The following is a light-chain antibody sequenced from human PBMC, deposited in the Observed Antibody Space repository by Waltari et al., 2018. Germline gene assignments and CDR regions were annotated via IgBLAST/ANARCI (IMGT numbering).Light chain of an antibody. J-gene: IGKJ3*01. CDR3: QQLNSSPFT. CDR2: AAS. Sequence: DIQLTQSPSFLSASVGDRVTITCRASQGVSNYLAWYQQKPGKAPKLLIFAASTLQSGVPSRFSGSGSGTEFTLTISSRQPEDFATYYCQQLNSSPFTFGPGTTVDIK. V-gene: IGKV1-9*01. CDR1: QGVSNY.